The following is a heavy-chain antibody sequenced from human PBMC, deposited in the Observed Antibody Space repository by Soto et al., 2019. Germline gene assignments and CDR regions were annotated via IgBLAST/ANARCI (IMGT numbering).Heavy chain of an antibody. CDR3: ARPPGYISVWYYFDF. CDR1: GYTFPDYY. V-gene: IGHV1-2*02. D-gene: IGHD6-19*01. CDR2: ISPKSGST. J-gene: IGHJ4*02. Sequence: SVKVSRKASGYTFPDYYMHWLRQAAGQGFEWIGRISPKSGSTNYAQDLQGRVTMTWDTSLNPSYMELSTLISADTAVYYCARPPGYISVWYYFDFWGQGTLVTVSS.